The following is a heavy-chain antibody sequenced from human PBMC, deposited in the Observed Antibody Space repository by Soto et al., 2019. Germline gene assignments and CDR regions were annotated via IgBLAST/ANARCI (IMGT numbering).Heavy chain of an antibody. CDR3: AKDHSNRLRYFDL. V-gene: IGHV3-30*18. J-gene: IGHJ2*01. D-gene: IGHD6-13*01. CDR1: GFTFNSYA. CDR2: ISFDGSNK. Sequence: QVQLVESGGGVVQPGRPLRLSCAASGFTFNSYAMHWVRQAPGKGLEWVAVISFDGSNKYYADSVKGRFTVSRDNSKDTLFLQMNSLRVEDTAVYYCAKDHSNRLRYFDLWCRGTLVTVSS.